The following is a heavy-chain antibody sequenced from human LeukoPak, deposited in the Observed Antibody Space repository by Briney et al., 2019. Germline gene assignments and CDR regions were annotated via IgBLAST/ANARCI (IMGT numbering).Heavy chain of an antibody. CDR3: ARYLTGTATFDY. D-gene: IGHD1-1*01. V-gene: IGHV4-59*01. CDR1: GGSISSYN. J-gene: IGHJ4*02. Sequence: SETLSLTCTVSGGSISSYNWSSIRQPPGKGLEWIGYIYYSGSTNYNPSLRSRVTISVDTSKNQFSLKLSSVTAADTAMYYCARYLTGTATFDYWGQGTLVTVSA. CDR2: IYYSGST.